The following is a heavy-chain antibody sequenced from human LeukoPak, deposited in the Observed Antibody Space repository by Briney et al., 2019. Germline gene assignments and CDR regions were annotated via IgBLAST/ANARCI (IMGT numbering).Heavy chain of an antibody. Sequence: GGSLRLSCSASGFTFSTYWMHWVRQAPGKGLVWVSRISSDGSSTSYADSVKGRFTVSRDNAKNTLYLQMNSLRAEDTAVYYCARVGCSGGSCYSGYGDNWFDPWGQGTLVTVSS. CDR2: ISSDGSST. V-gene: IGHV3-74*01. CDR1: GFTFSTYW. CDR3: ARVGCSGGSCYSGYGDNWFDP. J-gene: IGHJ5*02. D-gene: IGHD2-15*01.